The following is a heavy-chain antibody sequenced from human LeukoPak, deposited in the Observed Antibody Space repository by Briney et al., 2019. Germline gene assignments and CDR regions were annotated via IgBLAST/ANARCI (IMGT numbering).Heavy chain of an antibody. CDR1: GFTFGDYA. V-gene: IGHV3-49*03. CDR3: TRGSGRTYYYDSSGYYYGAYSLGFDY. CDR2: IRSKAYGGTT. D-gene: IGHD3-22*01. J-gene: IGHJ4*02. Sequence: GGSLRLSRTASGFTFGDYAMSWFRQAPEKGLEWVGFIRSKAYGGTTEYAASVKGRFTISRDDSKSIAYLQMNSLKTEDTAVYYCTRGSGRTYYYDSSGYYYGAYSLGFDYWGQGTLVTVSS.